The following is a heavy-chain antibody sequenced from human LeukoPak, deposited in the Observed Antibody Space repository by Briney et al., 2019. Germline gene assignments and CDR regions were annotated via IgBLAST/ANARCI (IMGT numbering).Heavy chain of an antibody. D-gene: IGHD3-10*01. CDR3: ARDRSLSSFGELFL. V-gene: IGHV3-30*10. J-gene: IGHJ4*02. CDR2: ISYDGTNK. CDR1: GFTFRTYA. Sequence: GTSLRLSCAASGFTFRTYALHWVRQAPGKGLEWVAVISYDGTNKYYTDSVKGRFTISRDNSKNTLYLQMNTLRSEDMALYYCARDRSLSSFGELFLWGQGTLVTVSS.